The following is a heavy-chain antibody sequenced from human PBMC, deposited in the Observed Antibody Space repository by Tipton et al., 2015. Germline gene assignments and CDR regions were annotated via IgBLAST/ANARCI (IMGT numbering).Heavy chain of an antibody. CDR3: AREAIFGVAYWFDP. V-gene: IGHV4-61*01. CDR1: GGSVTSGSYY. J-gene: IGHJ5*02. CDR2: IYYSGST. D-gene: IGHD3-3*01. Sequence: GLVKPSENLSLTCTVSGGSVTSGSYYWSWIRQPPGKGLEWIGYIYYSGSTNYNPSLKSRVTISVDTSKNQFSLKLSSVTAADTAVYYCAREAIFGVAYWFDPWGPGTLVTVSS.